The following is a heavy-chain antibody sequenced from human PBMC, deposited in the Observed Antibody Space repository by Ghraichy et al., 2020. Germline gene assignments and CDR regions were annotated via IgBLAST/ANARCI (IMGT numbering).Heavy chain of an antibody. CDR2: INPNSGGT. J-gene: IGHJ3*02. CDR1: GYTFTGYY. CDR3: ARSGQLDYRDAFDI. D-gene: IGHD6-6*01. V-gene: IGHV1-2*02. Sequence: ASVKVSCKASGYTFTGYYMHWVRQAPGQGLEWMGWINPNSGGTNYAQKFQGRVTMTRDTSISTAYMELSRLRSDDTAVYYCARSGQLDYRDAFDIWGQGTMVTVSS.